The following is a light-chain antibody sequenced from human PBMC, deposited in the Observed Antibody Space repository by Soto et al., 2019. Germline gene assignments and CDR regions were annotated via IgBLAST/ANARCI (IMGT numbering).Light chain of an antibody. Sequence: EIVLTQSPATLSVSPGERATLSYKASHSVSRNLAWYQQKPGQAPRLLIYASSTRATGISDRFSGSASGTDFTLTISSLEPEDFAVYYCQQRSSWPPALSFGGGTKVDIK. J-gene: IGKJ4*01. CDR2: ASS. V-gene: IGKV3-15*01. CDR3: QQRSSWPPALS. CDR1: HSVSRN.